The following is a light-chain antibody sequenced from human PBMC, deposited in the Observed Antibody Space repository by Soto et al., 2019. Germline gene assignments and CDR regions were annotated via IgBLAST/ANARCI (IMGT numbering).Light chain of an antibody. CDR2: WAS. CDR1: QTVLYNSNNKNY. Sequence: DIVMTQSPDSLAVSLGERATISCKYSQTVLYNSNNKNYLAWYQQKPGHPPKLLIYWASTRASGVPDRFSGSGSGTDFTLTISSLQAEDVAVYYCQQYYSTLPITFGQGTRLEIK. V-gene: IGKV4-1*01. CDR3: QQYYSTLPIT. J-gene: IGKJ5*01.